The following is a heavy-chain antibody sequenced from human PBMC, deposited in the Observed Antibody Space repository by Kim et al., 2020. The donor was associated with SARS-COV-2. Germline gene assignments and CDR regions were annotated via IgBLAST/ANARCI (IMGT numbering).Heavy chain of an antibody. J-gene: IGHJ4*02. D-gene: IGHD2-15*01. CDR2: INTNTGNP. CDR3: ARDQDPLGYCSGGSCYSFDD. Sequence: ASVKVSCKASGYTFTSYAMNWVRQAPGQGLEWMGWINTNTGNPTYAQGFTGRFVFSLDTSVSTAYLQISSLKAEDTAVYYCARDQDPLGYCSGGSCYSFDDWSEGALDTVSS. CDR1: GYTFTSYA. V-gene: IGHV7-4-1*02.